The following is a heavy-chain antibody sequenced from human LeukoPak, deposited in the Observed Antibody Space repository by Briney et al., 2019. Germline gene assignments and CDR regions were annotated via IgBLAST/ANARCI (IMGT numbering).Heavy chain of an antibody. CDR3: ARYGIGGSYYFDY. CDR2: ISSNGGST. CDR1: GFTFSNAW. J-gene: IGHJ4*02. D-gene: IGHD1-26*01. Sequence: GGSLRLSCAASGFTFSNAWMSWVRQAPGKGLEYVSAISSNGGSTYYANSVKGRFTISRDNSKNTLYLQMGSLRAEDMAVYYCARYGIGGSYYFDYWGQGTLVTVSS. V-gene: IGHV3-64*01.